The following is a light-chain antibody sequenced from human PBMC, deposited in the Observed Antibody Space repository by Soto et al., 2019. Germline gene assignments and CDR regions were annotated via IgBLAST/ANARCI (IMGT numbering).Light chain of an antibody. CDR3: QNFDSAPQT. V-gene: IGKV1-27*01. CDR1: QGIRHY. J-gene: IGKJ1*01. CDR2: EAS. Sequence: DIQLTQSQSSLSASVGDRVTITCRASQGIRHYLAWYQQKPGKVPKLLIYEASNLQSGVPSRFRGGGSGTEFTLTISSLQPEDVATYYCQNFDSAPQTFGQGTKVDI.